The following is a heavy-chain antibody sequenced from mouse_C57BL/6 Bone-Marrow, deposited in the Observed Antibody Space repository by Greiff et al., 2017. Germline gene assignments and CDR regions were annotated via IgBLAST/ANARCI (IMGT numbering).Heavy chain of an antibody. CDR2: IWTGGGT. J-gene: IGHJ4*01. CDR1: GFSLTSYA. D-gene: IGHD2-4*01. CDR3: ARNWDYDRSYAMDY. Sequence: VILVESGPGLVAPSQSLSITCTVSGFSLTSYAISWVRQPPGKGLEWLGVIWTGGGTNYNSALKSRLSISKDNSKSQVILKRNRLQTDDTARYYGARNWDYDRSYAMDYWGQGTSVTVSS. V-gene: IGHV2-9-1*01.